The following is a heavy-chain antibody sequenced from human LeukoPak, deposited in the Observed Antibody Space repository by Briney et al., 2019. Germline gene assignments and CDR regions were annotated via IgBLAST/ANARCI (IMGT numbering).Heavy chain of an antibody. CDR1: GFIVSNNY. J-gene: IGHJ4*02. V-gene: IGHV3-53*01. D-gene: IGHD5-18*01. CDR2: IHISGTT. CDR3: TRGLYSYGSY. Sequence: HAGGSLRLSCAASGFIVSNNYMTWVRQAPGRGLEGVSIIHISGTTYYADSVKGRFTISRDNSKNTLYLQMNSLRAEDTAVYYCTRGLYSYGSYWGQGTLVTVSS.